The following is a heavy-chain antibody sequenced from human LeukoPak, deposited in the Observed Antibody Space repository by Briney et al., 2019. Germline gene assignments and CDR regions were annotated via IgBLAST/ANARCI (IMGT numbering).Heavy chain of an antibody. J-gene: IGHJ4*02. CDR1: GFTFSSYW. CDR2: INSGGSST. Sequence: GGSLRPSCAASGFTFSSYWMHWVRQVPGKGLVWVSRINSGGSSTSHADSVKGRFTISRDNAKNTLYLQMNSLRAEDTAVYYCARGGDYPFDYWGQGTLVTVSS. V-gene: IGHV3-74*01. CDR3: ARGGDYPFDY. D-gene: IGHD4-17*01.